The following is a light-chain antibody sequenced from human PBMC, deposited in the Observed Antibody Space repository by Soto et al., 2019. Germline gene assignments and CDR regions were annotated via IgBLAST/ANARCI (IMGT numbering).Light chain of an antibody. CDR3: AAWDDSLNAWA. J-gene: IGLJ3*02. Sequence: QSVLTQPPSASGTPGQRVTISCSGSSSNIGRNTVKWYRQRPGTAPKLLIGSSDQRPSGVPDRFYCSQSGTSASLAISGLQSEDEADYICAAWDDSLNAWAFGGGTKLTVL. V-gene: IGLV1-44*01. CDR2: SSD. CDR1: SSNIGRNT.